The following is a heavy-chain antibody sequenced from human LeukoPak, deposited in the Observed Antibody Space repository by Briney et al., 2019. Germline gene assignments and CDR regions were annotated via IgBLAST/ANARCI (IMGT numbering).Heavy chain of an antibody. J-gene: IGHJ4*02. D-gene: IGHD2-2*01. Sequence: SETLSLTCTVSGGSISSSSYYWGWIRQPPGKGLEWIGSIYYSGSTYYNPSLKSRVTIPVDTSKKQFSLKLSSVTAADTAVYYCARDRPGEIDDWGQGTLVTVSS. CDR3: ARDRPGEIDD. CDR1: GGSISSSSYY. V-gene: IGHV4-39*07. CDR2: IYYSGST.